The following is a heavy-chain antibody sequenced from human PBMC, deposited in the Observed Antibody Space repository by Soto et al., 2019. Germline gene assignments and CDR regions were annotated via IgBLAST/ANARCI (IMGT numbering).Heavy chain of an antibody. D-gene: IGHD3-10*01. CDR3: ARLFRNYYSGIDV. V-gene: IGHV5-51*01. CDR1: GYGFSNHW. CDR2: IFPEDSDT. J-gene: IGHJ6*02. Sequence: GESLKISCEGSGYGFSNHWIAWVRQMPGKGLEWLGIIFPEDSDTWYTPSLQGQVTISADKSINTAYLQWSSLKASDTATYYCARLFRNYYSGIDVWGQGTTVTVSS.